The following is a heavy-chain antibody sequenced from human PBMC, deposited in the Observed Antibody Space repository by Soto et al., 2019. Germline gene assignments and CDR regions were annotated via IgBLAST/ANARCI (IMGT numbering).Heavy chain of an antibody. CDR2: ISSTDGDT. V-gene: IGHV3-23*01. Sequence: EVQVLESGGGLVQPGGSLRLSCAASEFTVSRYAMTWVRQAPGKGLEWVSVISSTDGDTYYADSVKGRFTISRDNSKNTLFLQMNSLRAEDTALYYCARGRWDRSGWYCDSWGQGTLVTVSA. J-gene: IGHJ4*02. D-gene: IGHD6-19*01. CDR1: EFTVSRYA. CDR3: ARGRWDRSGWYCDS.